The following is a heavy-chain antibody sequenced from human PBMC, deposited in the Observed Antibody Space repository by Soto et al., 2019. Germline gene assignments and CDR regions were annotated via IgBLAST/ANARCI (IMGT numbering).Heavy chain of an antibody. V-gene: IGHV4-59*01. Sequence: SGTLSLTCTVSGGSITDYYWSWIRQPPGKALEWIGYGYHSVSIHYNPSLTTRVTISVDTSENQFSLRLSSVTAADTAVYYCARAFAGFGAYWYFDLWGRGTLVTVS. D-gene: IGHD3-16*01. J-gene: IGHJ2*01. CDR1: GGSITDYY. CDR2: GYHSVSI. CDR3: ARAFAGFGAYWYFDL.